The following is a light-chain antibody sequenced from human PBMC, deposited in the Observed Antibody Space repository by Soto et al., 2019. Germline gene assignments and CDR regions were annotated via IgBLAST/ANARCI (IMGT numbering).Light chain of an antibody. CDR1: QDISNL. V-gene: IGKV1-9*01. Sequence: DIQMTQSPSSLSASVGDRVTITCQASQDISNLLNWYQQKPGKAPKLLIYAASSLQSGVPSRFSGSGSGTDFTLTISSLQPEDFATYYCQQLHDYPITFGQGTRLEIK. J-gene: IGKJ5*01. CDR2: AAS. CDR3: QQLHDYPIT.